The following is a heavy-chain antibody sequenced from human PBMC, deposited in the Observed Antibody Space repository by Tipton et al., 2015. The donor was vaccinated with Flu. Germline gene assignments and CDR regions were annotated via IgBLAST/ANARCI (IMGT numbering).Heavy chain of an antibody. J-gene: IGHJ6*02. CDR3: ARDLYSSSSRENYYYYYYGMDV. D-gene: IGHD6-6*01. V-gene: IGHV1-2*04. CDR1: GYTFTGYY. Sequence: QVQLVQSGAEVKKPGASVKVSCKASGYTFTGYYMHWVRQAPGHGLEWMGWINPNSGGTNNAQTFQGWVTMTRDTSISTAYMELSRLRSDDTAVDYWARDLYSSSSRENYYYYYYGMDVWGQGTTVTVSS. CDR2: INPNSGGT.